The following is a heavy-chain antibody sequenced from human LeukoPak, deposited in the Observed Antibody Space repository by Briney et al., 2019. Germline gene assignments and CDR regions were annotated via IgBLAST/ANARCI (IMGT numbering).Heavy chain of an antibody. CDR3: ARESGAFSPFGF. CDR2: VHLSGAS. J-gene: IGHJ4*02. V-gene: IGHV4-4*02. D-gene: IGHD1-26*01. Sequence: SETLSLTCAVSGGSILTTNWWSWVRQTPGKGLEWIGEVHLSGASNYNPSLKSRVSMSIGKSKDQLSLKLTSVTAADTAMYYYARESGAFSPFGFWGQGTLVTVSS. CDR1: GGSILTTNW.